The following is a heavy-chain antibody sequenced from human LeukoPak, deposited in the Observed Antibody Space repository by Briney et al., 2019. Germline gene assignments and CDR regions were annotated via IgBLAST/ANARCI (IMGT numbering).Heavy chain of an antibody. D-gene: IGHD3-10*01. CDR3: ARSRAPPMDTYYFDY. CDR2: IYYSGST. Sequence: SGTLSLTCTVSGGSISSYYWSWIRQSPGKGLEWIGYIYYSGSTNYNPSLKSRVTISVDTSKNQFSLKLSSVTAADTAVYYCARSRAPPMDTYYFDYWGQGTLVTVSS. CDR1: GGSISSYY. J-gene: IGHJ4*02. V-gene: IGHV4-59*01.